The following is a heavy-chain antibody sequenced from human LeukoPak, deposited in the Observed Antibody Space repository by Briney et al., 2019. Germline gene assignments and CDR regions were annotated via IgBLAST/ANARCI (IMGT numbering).Heavy chain of an antibody. V-gene: IGHV1-8*01. D-gene: IGHD1-14*01. CDR3: ARDRPVRGDFRTGWFDP. J-gene: IGHJ5*02. CDR1: GYTFTSYD. Sequence: ASVKVSCKASGYTFTSYDINWVRQATGQGLEWLGWMNPNSGNTGYAQKFQGRVTMTRNTSISTAYMELSSLRSEDTAVYYCARDRPVRGDFRTGWFDPWGQGTLVTVSS. CDR2: MNPNSGNT.